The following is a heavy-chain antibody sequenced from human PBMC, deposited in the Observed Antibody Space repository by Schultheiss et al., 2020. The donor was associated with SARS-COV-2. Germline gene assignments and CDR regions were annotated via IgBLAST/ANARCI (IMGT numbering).Heavy chain of an antibody. CDR3: ARGGIAVAGIDWYFDL. D-gene: IGHD6-19*01. CDR1: GFTFSSYD. Sequence: GGSLRLSCAASGFTFSSYDMHWVRQATGKGLEWVSAIGTAGDTYYPGSVKGRFTISRENAKNSLYLQMNSLRAGDTAVYYCARGGIAVAGIDWYFDLWSRGTLVTVSS. CDR2: IGTAGDT. J-gene: IGHJ2*01. V-gene: IGHV3-13*01.